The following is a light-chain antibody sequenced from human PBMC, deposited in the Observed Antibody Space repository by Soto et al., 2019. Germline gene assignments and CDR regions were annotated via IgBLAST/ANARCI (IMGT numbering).Light chain of an antibody. Sequence: EIVLTQSPGTLSLSPGERATLSCRASQSVSSSYLAWYQQKPGQDPRLLIYGASSRATGIPDRFSGSGSGTDFTLTISRLEPEDLAVYYCQQYGSSRPVTFGQGTKVEIK. J-gene: IGKJ1*01. V-gene: IGKV3-20*01. CDR2: GAS. CDR1: QSVSSSY. CDR3: QQYGSSRPVT.